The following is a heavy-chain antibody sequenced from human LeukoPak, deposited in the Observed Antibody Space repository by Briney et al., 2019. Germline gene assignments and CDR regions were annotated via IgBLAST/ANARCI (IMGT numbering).Heavy chain of an antibody. CDR3: ARGYCTNGVCSSDYFDY. Sequence: SETLSLTCTVSGGSISSGGYYWNWIRQHPGKGLEWIGYIYNSGSTYYNPSLKSRSTISVDTSKNHFSLKLSSVTAADTAVYYCARGYCTNGVCSSDYFDYWGQGTLVTVSS. CDR1: GGSISSGGYY. J-gene: IGHJ4*02. V-gene: IGHV4-31*03. CDR2: IYNSGST. D-gene: IGHD2-8*01.